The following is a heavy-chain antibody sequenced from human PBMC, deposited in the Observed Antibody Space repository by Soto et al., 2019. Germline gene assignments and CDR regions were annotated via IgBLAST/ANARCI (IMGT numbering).Heavy chain of an antibody. CDR2: IYYSGST. V-gene: IGHV4-59*01. CDR1: GGSISSYY. Sequence: PSETLSLTCTVSGGSISSYYGSWTRQPTGKGLEWIGYIYYSGSTNYNRSLKSRVTISVDTSKNQFSLKLSSVTAADTAVYYCARVTPDWNYSFDYWGQGTLVTVSS. J-gene: IGHJ4*02. CDR3: ARVTPDWNYSFDY. D-gene: IGHD1-7*01.